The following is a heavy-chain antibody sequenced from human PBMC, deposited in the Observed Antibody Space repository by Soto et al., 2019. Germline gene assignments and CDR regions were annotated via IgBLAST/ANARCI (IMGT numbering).Heavy chain of an antibody. V-gene: IGHV3-23*01. CDR2: ISGSGGST. Sequence: GGSLRLSXAASGFTFSSYAMSWVRQAPGKGLEWVSAISGSGGSTYYADSVKGRFTISRDNSKNTLYLQMNSLRAEDTAVYYCAKDPIVVPAAIPIYYYYGMDVWGQGTTVTVSS. J-gene: IGHJ6*02. CDR3: AKDPIVVPAAIPIYYYYGMDV. D-gene: IGHD2-2*02. CDR1: GFTFSSYA.